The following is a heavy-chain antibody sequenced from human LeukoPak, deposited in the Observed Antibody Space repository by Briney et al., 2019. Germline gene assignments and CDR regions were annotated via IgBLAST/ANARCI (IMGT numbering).Heavy chain of an antibody. V-gene: IGHV3-15*01. CDR3: TTDTVTGYYYYMDV. Sequence: GGSLRLSCAASGFTFSNAWTSWVRQAPGKGLEWVGRIKSKTDGGTTDYAAPVKGRFTISRDDPKNTLYLQMNSLKTEDTAVYYCTTDTVTGYYYYMDVWGKGTTVTVSS. CDR2: IKSKTDGGTT. J-gene: IGHJ6*03. D-gene: IGHD4-11*01. CDR1: GFTFSNAW.